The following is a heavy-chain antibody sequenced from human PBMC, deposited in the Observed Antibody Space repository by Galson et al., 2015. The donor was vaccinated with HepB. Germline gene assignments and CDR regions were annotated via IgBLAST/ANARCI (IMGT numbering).Heavy chain of an antibody. CDR1: GYTFTSYA. J-gene: IGHJ4*02. CDR2: IIPIFGTA. Sequence: SVKVSCKASGYTFTSYAISWVRQAPGQGLEWMGGIIPIFGTANYAQKFQGRVTITADKSTSTAYMELSSLRSEDTAVYYCASRSYYDSSGYPNPFDYWGQGTLVTVSS. V-gene: IGHV1-69*06. D-gene: IGHD3-22*01. CDR3: ASRSYYDSSGYPNPFDY.